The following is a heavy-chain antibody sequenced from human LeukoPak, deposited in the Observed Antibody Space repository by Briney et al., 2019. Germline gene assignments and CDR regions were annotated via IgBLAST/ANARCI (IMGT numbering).Heavy chain of an antibody. CDR3: ARGGSFHEFDI. CDR1: GYRFTDYW. CDR2: INTNTGGT. V-gene: IGHV1-2*02. D-gene: IGHD3-16*01. J-gene: IGHJ3*02. Sequence: ASVKVSCKASGYRFTDYWIQWVRQAPGQGLEWMGWINTNTGGTVYAQKFQGRVTMTRDTSLTTSYMDLSRLTSDDTVVYYCARGGSFHEFDIWGQGTMVIVSS.